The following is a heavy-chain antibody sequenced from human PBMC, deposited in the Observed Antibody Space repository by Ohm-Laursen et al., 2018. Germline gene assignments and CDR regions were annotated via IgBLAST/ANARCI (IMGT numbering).Heavy chain of an antibody. J-gene: IGHJ1*01. CDR3: AKAPPSGSGPNDGYFQH. D-gene: IGHD2-15*01. CDR2: ISWDGGST. CDR1: GFTFDDYT. Sequence: GSLRLSCSASGFTFDDYTMHWVRQAPGKGLEWVSLISWDGGSTYYADSVKGRFTISRDDSKNSLYLQMNSLRTEDTALYYCAKAPPSGSGPNDGYFQHWGPGTLVNGSS. V-gene: IGHV3-43*01.